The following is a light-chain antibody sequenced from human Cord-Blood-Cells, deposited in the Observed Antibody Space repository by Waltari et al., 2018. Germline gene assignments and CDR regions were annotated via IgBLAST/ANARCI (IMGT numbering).Light chain of an antibody. CDR2: DVS. Sequence: QSALTQPASVSGSPGQSITISCTGTSSDAGGSNYVSWYQQHPGKAPKLMIHDVSNRPSGVSNRFSGSKSGNTASLTISGLQAEDEADYYCSAYTSSSTPWVFGGGTKLTVL. V-gene: IGLV2-14*03. J-gene: IGLJ3*02. CDR1: SSDAGGSNY. CDR3: SAYTSSSTPWV.